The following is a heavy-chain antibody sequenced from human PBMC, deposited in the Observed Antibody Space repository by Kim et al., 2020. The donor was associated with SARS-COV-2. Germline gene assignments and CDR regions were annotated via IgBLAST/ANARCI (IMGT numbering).Heavy chain of an antibody. D-gene: IGHD3-3*01. CDR2: IYTSGST. V-gene: IGHV4-4*07. CDR3: ARDRRSRPLEWSYYYYGMDV. J-gene: IGHJ6*02. CDR1: GGSISSYY. Sequence: SETLSLTCTVSGGSISSYYWSWIRQPAGKGLEWIGRIYTSGSTNYNPSLKSRVTMSVDTSKNQFSLKLSSVTAADTAVYYCARDRRSRPLEWSYYYYGMDVWGQGTTVTVSS.